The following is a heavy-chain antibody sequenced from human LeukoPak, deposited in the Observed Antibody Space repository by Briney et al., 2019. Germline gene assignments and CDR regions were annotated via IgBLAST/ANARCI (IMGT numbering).Heavy chain of an antibody. CDR2: ITSSGGTI. CDR1: GFTFSSFS. CDR3: ARDWEEGLPDY. Sequence: GGSLRLSCVASGFTFSSFSMNWVRQAPGKGLEWVSFITSSGGTIYYADSVKGRFTISRDNAKNSLYLQMNSLRAEDTAVYYCARDWEEGLPDYWGQGTLVTVSS. J-gene: IGHJ4*02. D-gene: IGHD1-26*01. V-gene: IGHV3-48*04.